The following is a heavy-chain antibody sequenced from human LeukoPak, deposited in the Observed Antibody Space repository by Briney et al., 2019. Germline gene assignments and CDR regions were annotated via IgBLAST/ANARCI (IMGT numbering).Heavy chain of an antibody. Sequence: GGSLRLSCAASGFTFSSYWMSRVRQAPGKGLEWVSGINWNGGSTGYADSVKGRFTISRDNAKNSLYLQMNSLRAEDTAVYYCAREGWSGATDYWGQGTLVTVSS. CDR3: AREGWSGATDY. D-gene: IGHD1-1*01. CDR1: GFTFSSYW. V-gene: IGHV3-20*04. CDR2: INWNGGST. J-gene: IGHJ4*02.